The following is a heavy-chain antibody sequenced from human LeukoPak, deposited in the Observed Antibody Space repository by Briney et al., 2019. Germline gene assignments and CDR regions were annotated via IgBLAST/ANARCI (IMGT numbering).Heavy chain of an antibody. J-gene: IGHJ5*02. D-gene: IGHD3-9*01. CDR2: IYYSGST. CDR1: GGSISSYY. Sequence: PSETLSLTCTVSGGSISSYYWSWIRQPPGKGLEWIGYIYYSGSTNYNPSLKSRVTISVDTSKNQFSLKLSSVTAADTAVYYCARDPDTILTGYNWFDPWGQGTLVTVSS. CDR3: ARDPDTILTGYNWFDP. V-gene: IGHV4-59*12.